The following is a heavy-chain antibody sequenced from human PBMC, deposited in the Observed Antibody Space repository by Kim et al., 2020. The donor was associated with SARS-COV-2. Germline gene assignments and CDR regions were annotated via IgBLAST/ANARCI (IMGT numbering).Heavy chain of an antibody. V-gene: IGHV4-4*02. Sequence: SETLSLTCAVSGGSISSSNWWSWVRQPPGKGLEWIGEIHHNGSANNNPSLRSRITILVDKSKEQFSLKVSSVTAADTAVYYCARVIGKWICGMDVWGQGTTVTVSS. D-gene: IGHD5-12*01. J-gene: IGHJ6*02. CDR3: ARVIGKWICGMDV. CDR2: IHHNGSA. CDR1: GGSISSSNW.